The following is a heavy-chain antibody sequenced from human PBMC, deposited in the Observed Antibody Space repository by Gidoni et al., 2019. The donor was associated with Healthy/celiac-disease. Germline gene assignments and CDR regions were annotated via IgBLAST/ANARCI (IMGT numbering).Heavy chain of an antibody. V-gene: IGHV1-3*01. J-gene: IGHJ3*02. CDR1: GYPFTSYA. Sequence: QVQLVQSGAEVKKPGASVKVSCKASGYPFTSYAMHWVRQAPGQRLEWMGWINAGNGNTKYSQKFQGRVTITRDTSASTAYMELSSLRSEDTAVYYCARDLGSSWYADAFDIWGQGTMVTVSS. CDR2: INAGNGNT. D-gene: IGHD6-13*01. CDR3: ARDLGSSWYADAFDI.